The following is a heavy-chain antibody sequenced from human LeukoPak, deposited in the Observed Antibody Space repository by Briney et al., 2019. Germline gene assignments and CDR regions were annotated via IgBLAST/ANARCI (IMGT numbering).Heavy chain of an antibody. CDR3: ARERAYCGGDCYPDY. V-gene: IGHV4-4*07. D-gene: IGHD2-21*02. CDR2: IYTSGST. CDR1: GGSISSYY. Sequence: PSETLSLTCTVSGGSISSYYWSWIRQPAGKGLEWIGRIYTSGSTNYNPSLKSRVTMSVDTSKNQFSLKLSSVTAADTAVYYCARERAYCGGDCYPDYWGQGTLVTVSS. J-gene: IGHJ4*02.